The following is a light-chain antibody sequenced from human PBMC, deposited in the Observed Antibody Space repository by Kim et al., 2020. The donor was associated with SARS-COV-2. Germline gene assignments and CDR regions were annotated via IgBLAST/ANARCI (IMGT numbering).Light chain of an antibody. CDR3: RQYRYSPRARYT. Sequence: EIVLTQSPGTLSLSPGERATLSCRASQTVASSYLAWYQQKPGQAPRLLIYGASSRATGIPDRFSGSGSGTDFTLTISRLEPEDFAVYYCRQYRYSPRARYTFGQGTKLEIK. J-gene: IGKJ2*01. CDR1: QTVASSY. CDR2: GAS. V-gene: IGKV3-20*01.